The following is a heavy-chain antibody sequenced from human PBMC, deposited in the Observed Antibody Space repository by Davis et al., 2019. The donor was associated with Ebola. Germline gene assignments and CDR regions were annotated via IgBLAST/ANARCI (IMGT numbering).Heavy chain of an antibody. CDR3: ARPGDYVWGSYRPYYYYGMDV. Sequence: GGSLRLSCAASGFTFSSYAMHWVRQAPGKGLEWVAVISYDGSNKYYADSVKGRFTISRDNSKNTLYLQMNSLRAEDTAVYYCARPGDYVWGSYRPYYYYGMDVWGQGTTVTVSS. D-gene: IGHD3-16*02. CDR1: GFTFSSYA. V-gene: IGHV3-30*04. CDR2: ISYDGSNK. J-gene: IGHJ6*02.